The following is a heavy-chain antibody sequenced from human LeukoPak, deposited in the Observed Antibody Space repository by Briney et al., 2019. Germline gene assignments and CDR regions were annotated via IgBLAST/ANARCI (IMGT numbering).Heavy chain of an antibody. CDR3: ARGLAPPGLWAYYYYYMDV. V-gene: IGHV4-4*07. CDR1: GDSISSYY. Sequence: ASETLSLTCTVSGDSISSYYWSWIRQPAGKGLEWIGRIYTSGTTNYNPSLKSRVTMSVDTSKNQFSLNLSSVTAADTAVYYCARGLAPPGLWAYYYYYMDVWGKGTTVTVSS. CDR2: IYTSGTT. D-gene: IGHD7-27*01. J-gene: IGHJ6*03.